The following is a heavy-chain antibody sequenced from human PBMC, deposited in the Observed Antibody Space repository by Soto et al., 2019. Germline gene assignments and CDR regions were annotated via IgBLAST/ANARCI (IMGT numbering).Heavy chain of an antibody. V-gene: IGHV4-31*03. D-gene: IGHD1-26*01. Sequence: QVQLQESGPGLVKPSQTLSLTCSVSGGSFSSDSFIWSWVRQFPGKGLERIGYINYSGTTYYNPSLRSRMTMSVDTSKDQFSLNLSSVTAADTAVYYCARDHKWDGMDVWGQGTTVTVSS. CDR3: ARDHKWDGMDV. J-gene: IGHJ6*02. CDR2: INYSGTT. CDR1: GGSFSSDSFI.